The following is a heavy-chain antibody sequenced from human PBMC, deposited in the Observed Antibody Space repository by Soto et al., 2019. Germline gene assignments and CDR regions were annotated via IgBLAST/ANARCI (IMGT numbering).Heavy chain of an antibody. CDR3: ARHGGGYTMVRATYNWFDP. V-gene: IGHV4-39*01. J-gene: IGHJ5*02. Sequence: QLQLQESGPGLVKPSETLPLTCTVSGGSISSSSNYWAWIRRPPGKGLGWIGGIYYSGSTYYNPSLKSRVTISVDTSKNQFSLKLSSVTAADTAVYYCARHGGGYTMVRATYNWFDPWGQGTLVTVSS. D-gene: IGHD3-10*01. CDR1: GGSISSSSNY. CDR2: IYYSGST.